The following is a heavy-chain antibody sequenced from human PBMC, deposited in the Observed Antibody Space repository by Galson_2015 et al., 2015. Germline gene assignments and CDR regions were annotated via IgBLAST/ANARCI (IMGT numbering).Heavy chain of an antibody. CDR1: GFGFSSYW. V-gene: IGHV3-7*01. CDR3: ARRGPTPV. J-gene: IGHJ4*02. CDR2: IKQDGNEK. Sequence: SLRLSCAASGFGFSSYWMTLVRQAPGKGLEWVANIKQDGNEKYYADSVKGRFTIYRDNAKNLLYLQMNNLRVEDTAVYYCARRGPTPVWGQGTLVTVSS. D-gene: IGHD3-10*01.